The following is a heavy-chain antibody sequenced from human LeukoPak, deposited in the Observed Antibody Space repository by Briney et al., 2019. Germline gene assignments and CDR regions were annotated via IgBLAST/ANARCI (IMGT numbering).Heavy chain of an antibody. J-gene: IGHJ3*02. CDR2: INPNSGGT. CDR3: ARERYNWNYYDAFDI. CDR1: GYTFTGYY. V-gene: IGHV1-2*02. D-gene: IGHD1-7*01. Sequence: ASVKVSCKASGYTFTGYYMHWVRQAPGQGLEWMGWINPNSGGTNYAQKFQGRVTMTRDTSISTAYMELSRLRSDDTAVYYCARERYNWNYYDAFDIWGQGTMVTVSS.